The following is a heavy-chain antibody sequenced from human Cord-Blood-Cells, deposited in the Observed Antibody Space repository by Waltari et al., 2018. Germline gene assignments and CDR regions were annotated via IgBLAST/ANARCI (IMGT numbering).Heavy chain of an antibody. V-gene: IGHV1-2*02. J-gene: IGHJ4*02. CDR1: GYTFTGYY. D-gene: IGHD1-26*01. Sequence: QVQLVQSGAEVKKPGASVKVSCKASGYTFTGYYMHWVRQAPGQGLEWMGWINPNSGGTNHAQKFQGRVTMTRDTSISTAYMELSRLRSDDTAVYYCARVLAGSYFDYWGQGTLVTVSS. CDR3: ARVLAGSYFDY. CDR2: INPNSGGT.